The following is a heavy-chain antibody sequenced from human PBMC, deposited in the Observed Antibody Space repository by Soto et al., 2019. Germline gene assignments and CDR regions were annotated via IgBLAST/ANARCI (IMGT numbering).Heavy chain of an antibody. CDR2: IYYSGST. Sequence: SETLSLTCTVSGGSISSGGYYWSWIRQHPGKGLEWIGYIYYSGSTYYNPSLKSRVTISVDTSKNQFSLKLSSVTAADTAVYYCARTHSYCTNGVCYIPQYYFDYWGQGTLVTVFS. J-gene: IGHJ4*02. V-gene: IGHV4-31*03. D-gene: IGHD2-8*01. CDR3: ARTHSYCTNGVCYIPQYYFDY. CDR1: GGSISSGGYY.